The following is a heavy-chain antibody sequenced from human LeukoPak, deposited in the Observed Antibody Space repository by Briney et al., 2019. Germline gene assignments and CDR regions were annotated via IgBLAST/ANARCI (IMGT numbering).Heavy chain of an antibody. CDR2: IIPIFGTA. CDR1: GGTFSRYA. Sequence: ASVKVSCKASGGTFSRYAISWVRQAPGQGLEWMGGIIPIFGTANYAQKFQGRVTITTDESTSTAYMELSSLRSEDTAVYYCARDLTGVGATGGNSFDPWGQGTLVTVSS. J-gene: IGHJ5*02. CDR3: ARDLTGVGATGGNSFDP. V-gene: IGHV1-69*05. D-gene: IGHD1-26*01.